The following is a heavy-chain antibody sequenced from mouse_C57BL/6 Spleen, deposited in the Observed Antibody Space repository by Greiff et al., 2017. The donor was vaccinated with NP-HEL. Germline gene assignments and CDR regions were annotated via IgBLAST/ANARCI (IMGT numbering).Heavy chain of an antibody. V-gene: IGHV1-26*01. CDR1: GYTFTDYY. D-gene: IGHD1-1*01. CDR2: INPNNGGT. CDR3: ALITTVVAMDY. J-gene: IGHJ4*01. Sequence: VQLQQSGPELVKPGASVKISCKASGYTFTDYYMNWVKQSHGKSLEWIGDINPNNGGTSYNQKFKGKATLTVDKSSSTAYMELRSLTSEDSAVYYCALITTVVAMDYWGQGTSVTVSS.